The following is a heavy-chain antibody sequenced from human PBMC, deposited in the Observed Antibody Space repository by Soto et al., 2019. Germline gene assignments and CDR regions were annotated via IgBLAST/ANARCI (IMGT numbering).Heavy chain of an antibody. V-gene: IGHV4-59*01. CDR3: ARVKGRIAVDKVFDY. Sequence: SETLSLTCTVSGGSISSYYWSWIRQPPGKGLEWIGYIYYSGSTNYNPSLKSRVNISVDTSKNQFTLKMRYVTAADTAVYYCARVKGRIAVDKVFDYWGQGTLVTVSS. D-gene: IGHD6-19*01. CDR1: GGSISSYY. CDR2: IYYSGST. J-gene: IGHJ4*02.